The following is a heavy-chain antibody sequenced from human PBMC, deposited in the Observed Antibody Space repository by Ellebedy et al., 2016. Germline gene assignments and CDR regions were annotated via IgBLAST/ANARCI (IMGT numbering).Heavy chain of an antibody. CDR3: ARRGYSYGDYYYYGMDV. Sequence: ASVKVSCKASGYTFTSYDINWVRQATGQGLEWMGWMNPNSGNTGYAQKFQGRVTMTRNTSISTAYMELSSLRSEDTAVYYCARRGYSYGDYYYYGMDVWGQGTTVTVSS. J-gene: IGHJ6*02. CDR2: MNPNSGNT. CDR1: GYTFTSYD. D-gene: IGHD5-18*01. V-gene: IGHV1-8*01.